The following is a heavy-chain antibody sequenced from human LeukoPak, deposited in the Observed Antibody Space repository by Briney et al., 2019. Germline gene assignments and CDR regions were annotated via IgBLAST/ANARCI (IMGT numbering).Heavy chain of an antibody. Sequence: GGSLRLSCAASGFTFSSYAMSWVRQAPGKGLEWVSVIYSGGSTYYADSVKGRFTISRDNSKNTLYLQMNSLRAEDTAVYYCAREPVKDYDSSGYYYGGYFDYWGQGTLVTVS. V-gene: IGHV3-66*01. CDR1: GFTFSSYA. D-gene: IGHD3-22*01. CDR2: IYSGGST. CDR3: AREPVKDYDSSGYYYGGYFDY. J-gene: IGHJ4*02.